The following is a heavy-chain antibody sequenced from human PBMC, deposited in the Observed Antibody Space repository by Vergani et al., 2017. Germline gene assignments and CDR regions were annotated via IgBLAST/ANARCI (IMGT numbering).Heavy chain of an antibody. CDR2: INPSGGST. CDR3: GRPHGDILPPDPRRLDY. V-gene: IGHV1-46*03. Sequence: QVQLVQSGAEVKKPGASVRVSCKTSGYTFTNYYIHWVRQAPGQGLEWMGIINPSGGSTTYAQQFQGRLTMTRDTSTSTVYMDLSNLKSEATAVYYCGRPHGDILPPDPRRLDYWGQGTLVTVS. CDR1: GYTFTNYY. J-gene: IGHJ4*02.